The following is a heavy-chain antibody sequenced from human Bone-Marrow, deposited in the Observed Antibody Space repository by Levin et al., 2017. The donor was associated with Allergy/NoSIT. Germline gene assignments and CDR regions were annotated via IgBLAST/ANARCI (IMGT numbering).Heavy chain of an antibody. J-gene: IGHJ4*02. V-gene: IGHV4-4*02. CDR1: GGSISSSNW. CDR3: AREIYIAAAGMFDY. CDR2: ISHSGNT. D-gene: IGHD6-13*01. Sequence: ASETLSLTCAVSGGSISSSNWWGWVRQPPGKGLEWIGEISHSGNTNYNPSLKSRVTISVDKSKNQFSLNLSSVTAADTAVYYCAREIYIAAAGMFDYWGQGILVTVSS.